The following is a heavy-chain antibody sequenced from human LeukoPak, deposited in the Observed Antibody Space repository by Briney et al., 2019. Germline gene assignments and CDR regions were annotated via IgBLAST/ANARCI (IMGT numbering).Heavy chain of an antibody. D-gene: IGHD6-13*01. CDR2: ISAYNGNT. CDR3: AREPPFFSSSWYWLDP. CDR1: GYTFTSYG. Sequence: ASVKVSCKASGYTFTSYGISWVRQAPGQGLEWMGWISAYNGNTNYAQKLQGRVTMTTDTSTSTAYMELRSLRSDDTAVYYCAREPPFFSSSWYWLDPWGQGTLVTVSS. V-gene: IGHV1-18*01. J-gene: IGHJ5*02.